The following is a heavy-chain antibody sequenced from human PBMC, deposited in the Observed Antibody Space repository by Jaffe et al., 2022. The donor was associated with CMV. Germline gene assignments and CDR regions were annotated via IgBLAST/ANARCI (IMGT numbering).Heavy chain of an antibody. V-gene: IGHV4-4*07. CDR3: ARDRKPSKEPYNWFDP. CDR1: GGSISSYY. Sequence: QVQLQESGPGLVKPSETLSLTCTVSGGSISSYYWSWIRQPAGKGLEWIGRIYTSGSTNYNPSLKSRVTMSVDTSKNQFSLKLSSVTAADTAVYYCARDRKPSKEPYNWFDPWGQGTLVTVSS. J-gene: IGHJ5*02. CDR2: IYTSGST.